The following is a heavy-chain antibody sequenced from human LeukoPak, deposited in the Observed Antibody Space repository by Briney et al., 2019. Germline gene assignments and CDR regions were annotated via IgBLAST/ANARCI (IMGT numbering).Heavy chain of an antibody. CDR3: ARGPLSSSWYNILQH. Sequence: GASVKVSCKASGGTFSSYAISWVRQAPGQGLEWMGGIIPIFGTANYAQKFQGRVTITADESTSTAYMELSSLRSEDTAVYYWARGPLSSSWYNILQHWGQGTLVTVSS. CDR2: IIPIFGTA. V-gene: IGHV1-69*13. J-gene: IGHJ1*01. CDR1: GGTFSSYA. D-gene: IGHD6-13*01.